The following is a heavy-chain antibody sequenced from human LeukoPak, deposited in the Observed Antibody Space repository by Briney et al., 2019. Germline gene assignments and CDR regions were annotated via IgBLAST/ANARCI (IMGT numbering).Heavy chain of an antibody. Sequence: GGSLRLSCAASGFTFSDYYMSWIRQAPGKGLEWVSYISGGGYTIYYADSVKGRFTISRDNAKNSLYLQMNSLRAEDTAVYYCARASDGDYFDYWGQGILVTVSS. V-gene: IGHV3-11*04. CDR3: ARASDGDYFDY. D-gene: IGHD4-17*01. CDR1: GFTFSDYY. J-gene: IGHJ4*02. CDR2: ISGGGYTI.